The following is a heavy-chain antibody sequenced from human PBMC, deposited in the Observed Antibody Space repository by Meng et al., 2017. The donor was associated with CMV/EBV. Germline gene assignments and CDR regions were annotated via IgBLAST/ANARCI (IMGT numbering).Heavy chain of an antibody. D-gene: IGHD2-15*01. CDR3: ARDRWDSGVIP. CDR2: INPNSGGT. Sequence: SCKASGGTFTGYYMHWVRQAPGQGLEWMGWINPNSGGTNYAQKFQGRVTMTRDTSISTAYMELSRLRSDDTAVYYCARDRWDSGVIPWGQGTLVTVSS. V-gene: IGHV1-2*02. CDR1: GGTFTGYY. J-gene: IGHJ5*02.